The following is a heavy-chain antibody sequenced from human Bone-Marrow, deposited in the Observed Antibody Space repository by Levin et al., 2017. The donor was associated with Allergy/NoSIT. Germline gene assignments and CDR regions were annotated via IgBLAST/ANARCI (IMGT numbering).Heavy chain of an antibody. CDR2: INPNSGGT. V-gene: IGHV1-2*06. D-gene: IGHD2-15*01. Sequence: VASVKVSCKASGYTFTGYYMHWVRQAPGQGLEWMGRINPNSGGTNYAQKFQGRVTMTRDTSISTAYMELSRLRSDDTAVYYCARNKRYCSGGSCYSDAFDIWGQGTMVTVSS. CDR3: ARNKRYCSGGSCYSDAFDI. CDR1: GYTFTGYY. J-gene: IGHJ3*02.